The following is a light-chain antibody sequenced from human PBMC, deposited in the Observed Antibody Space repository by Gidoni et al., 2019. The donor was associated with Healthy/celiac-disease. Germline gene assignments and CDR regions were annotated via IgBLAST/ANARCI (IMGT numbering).Light chain of an antibody. CDR3: QQRSNWPWT. J-gene: IGKJ1*01. Sequence: EIVLTQYPATLPLSPGERATLSSRASQRVSSYLAWYHQKPGQAPRLLIYDASNRATGIPDRFSGSGSGTDFTLTISSLEPEDFAVYYCQQRSNWPWTFGHGTKVEIK. CDR1: QRVSSY. CDR2: DAS. V-gene: IGKV3-11*01.